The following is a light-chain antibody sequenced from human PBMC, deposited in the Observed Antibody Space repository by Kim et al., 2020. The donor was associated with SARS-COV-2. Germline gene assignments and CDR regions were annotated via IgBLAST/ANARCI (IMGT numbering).Light chain of an antibody. Sequence: GQSITISCPGTPSDFGGYHYVSWYQQHPGKAPKLIIYDVSDRPSEISNRFSGSKSGNTASLTISGLESEDEADYYCNSYSRDSTWVFGGGTQLTVL. J-gene: IGLJ3*02. CDR3: NSYSRDSTWV. CDR2: DVS. V-gene: IGLV2-14*03. CDR1: PSDFGGYHY.